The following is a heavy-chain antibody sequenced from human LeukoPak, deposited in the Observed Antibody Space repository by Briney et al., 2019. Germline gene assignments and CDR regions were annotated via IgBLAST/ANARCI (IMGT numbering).Heavy chain of an antibody. V-gene: IGHV3-66*01. D-gene: IGHD4-17*01. Sequence: GGSLGLSCAASGFTVSTNSMSWVRHAPAKGREWVPVIYAGGNTYNADSVKGRFHISDDNSKNTLYLQMNNLRAEDTALYYCARGIGYGDYPFDYWGQGTLVTVSS. J-gene: IGHJ4*02. CDR1: GFTVSTNS. CDR3: ARGIGYGDYPFDY. CDR2: IYAGGNT.